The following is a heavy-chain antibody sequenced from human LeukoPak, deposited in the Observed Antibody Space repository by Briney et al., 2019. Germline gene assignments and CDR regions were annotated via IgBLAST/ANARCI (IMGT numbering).Heavy chain of an antibody. CDR1: GFLFSNSW. D-gene: IGHD5-12*01. Sequence: GGSLRLSCADSGFLFSNSWMAWVRQAPGRGLEWSANINQDGSAKTCVDSVKGRFTISRDNAKNSLYLQMNSLRAEDTAMYYCARDSGYDAFDYWGQGTLVTVSS. V-gene: IGHV3-7*05. J-gene: IGHJ4*02. CDR2: INQDGSAK. CDR3: ARDSGYDAFDY.